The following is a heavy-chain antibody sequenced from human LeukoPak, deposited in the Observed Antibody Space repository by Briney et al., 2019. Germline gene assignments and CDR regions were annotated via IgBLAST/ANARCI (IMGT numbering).Heavy chain of an antibody. Sequence: GGSLRLSCAASGFTFSSYAIHWVRQAPGKGLEWVALISYDGSNKYYADSVKGRFTISRDNSKNTLYLQMNSLRAEDTAVYYCAKLYSSGWGNAFDIWGQGTMVTVSS. CDR1: GFTFSSYA. CDR2: ISYDGSNK. D-gene: IGHD6-19*01. J-gene: IGHJ3*02. V-gene: IGHV3-30*04. CDR3: AKLYSSGWGNAFDI.